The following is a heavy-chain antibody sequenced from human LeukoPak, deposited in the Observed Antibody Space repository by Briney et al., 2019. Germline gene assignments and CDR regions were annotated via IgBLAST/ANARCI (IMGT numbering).Heavy chain of an antibody. Sequence: GGSLRLSCTASGFTFGDYAMCWVRQAPGKGLEWVGFIRSKAYGGTTEYAASVKGRFTISRDDSKSIAYLQMNSLKTEDTAVYYCTRTEGSYGDYFDYWGQGTLVTVSS. V-gene: IGHV3-49*04. D-gene: IGHD4-17*01. CDR2: IRSKAYGGTT. CDR1: GFTFGDYA. CDR3: TRTEGSYGDYFDY. J-gene: IGHJ4*02.